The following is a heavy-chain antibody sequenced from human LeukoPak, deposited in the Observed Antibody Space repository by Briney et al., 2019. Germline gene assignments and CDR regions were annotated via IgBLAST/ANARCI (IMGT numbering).Heavy chain of an antibody. J-gene: IGHJ4*02. Sequence: SETLSLTCAVYGGSFSGYYWSWIRQPPGKGLEWIGEINHSGSTNYNPSLKSRVTISVDTSKNQFSLKLSSVTAADTAVYYCARVGGTGTNTKDYWGQGTLVTVSS. CDR2: INHSGST. CDR3: ARVGGTGTNTKDY. V-gene: IGHV4-34*01. CDR1: GGSFSGYY. D-gene: IGHD1-7*01.